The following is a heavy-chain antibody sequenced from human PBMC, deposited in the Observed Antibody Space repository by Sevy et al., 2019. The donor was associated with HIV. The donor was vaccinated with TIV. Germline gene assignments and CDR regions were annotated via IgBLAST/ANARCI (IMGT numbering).Heavy chain of an antibody. CDR3: ASDPYGSGSYYRFFDY. V-gene: IGHV3-23*01. CDR1: GLTFSSYA. Sequence: GGSLRLSCAASGLTFSSYAMSWIRQAPGKGLEWVSAISGSGGSTYYADSVKGRFTISRDNSKNTLYLQMNSLRAEDTAVYYCASDPYGSGSYYRFFDYWGQGTLVTVSS. J-gene: IGHJ4*02. D-gene: IGHD3-10*01. CDR2: ISGSGGST.